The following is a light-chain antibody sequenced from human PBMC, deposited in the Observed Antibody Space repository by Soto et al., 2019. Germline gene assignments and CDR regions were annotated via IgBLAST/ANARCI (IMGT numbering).Light chain of an antibody. V-gene: IGLV1-40*01. CDR2: GNS. Sequence: SVLTKPPSVSGAPGQRVTISCTGSSSNIGAGYDVHWYQQLPGTAPKLLIYGNSNRPSVVPDRFSGSKSGTSASLAITGLQAEDEADYYCQSYDSSLSAYVFGTGTKVTVL. CDR3: QSYDSSLSAYV. J-gene: IGLJ1*01. CDR1: SSNIGAGYD.